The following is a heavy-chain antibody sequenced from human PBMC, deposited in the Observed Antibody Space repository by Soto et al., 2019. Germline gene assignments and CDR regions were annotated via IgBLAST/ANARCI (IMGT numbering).Heavy chain of an antibody. CDR2: ISYYGSNK. D-gene: IGHD4-17*01. V-gene: IGHV3-30*18. J-gene: IGHJ6*02. CDR3: AKDLKTTVTANYYYGMDV. Sequence: QVQLVESGGGVVQPGRSLRLSCAASGLTFSSYGMQWVRQAPGKGLEWVAVISYYGSNKYYADSVKGRFTISRDNSKNTLYLQMNSLRAEDTAVYYCAKDLKTTVTANYYYGMDVWGQGTTVTVSS. CDR1: GLTFSSYG.